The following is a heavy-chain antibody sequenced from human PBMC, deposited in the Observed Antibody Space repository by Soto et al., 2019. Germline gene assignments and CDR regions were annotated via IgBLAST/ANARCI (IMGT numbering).Heavy chain of an antibody. J-gene: IGHJ5*02. CDR1: GGSITSNKW. V-gene: IGHV4-4*02. CDR3: ASLPNYYDTSRFPS. Sequence: NPSETLSLTCAVSGGSITSNKWWSWVRQPPGKGLEWVGEIYHGGITNYNPSLKSRVTISVDKSSNQFSLKVTSVTAADTAVYYCASLPNYYDTSRFPSWSQGTLVTVSS. D-gene: IGHD3-22*01. CDR2: IYHGGIT.